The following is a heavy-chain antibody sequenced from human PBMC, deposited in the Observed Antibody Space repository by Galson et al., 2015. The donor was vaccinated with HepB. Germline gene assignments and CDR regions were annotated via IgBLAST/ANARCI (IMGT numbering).Heavy chain of an antibody. Sequence: QVQLQESGPGLVKPSETLSLTCTVSGGSISSGDYYWSWIRQPPGKGLEWIGYIYYSGSTYYNPSLKSRVTISVDTSKNQFSLKLSSVTAADTAVYYCARAGEWELFIGSYFDYWGQGTLVTVSS. J-gene: IGHJ4*02. CDR2: IYYSGST. V-gene: IGHV4-30-4*01. CDR3: ARAGEWELFIGSYFDY. D-gene: IGHD1-26*01. CDR1: GGSISSGDYY.